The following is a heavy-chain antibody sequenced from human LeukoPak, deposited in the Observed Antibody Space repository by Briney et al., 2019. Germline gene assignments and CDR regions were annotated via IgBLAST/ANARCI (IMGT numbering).Heavy chain of an antibody. J-gene: IGHJ6*03. CDR2: INPNSGGT. V-gene: IGHV1-2*02. Sequence: ASVKVSCKASGYTFTGYYMHWVRQAPGQGLEWMGWINPNSGGTNYAQKFQGRVTMTRDTSISTAYMELSRLRSDDTAVYYCARGTYYYDSSGYYYNIRYYYYMDVWGKGTTVTVSS. D-gene: IGHD3-22*01. CDR3: ARGTYYYDSSGYYYNIRYYYYMDV. CDR1: GYTFTGYY.